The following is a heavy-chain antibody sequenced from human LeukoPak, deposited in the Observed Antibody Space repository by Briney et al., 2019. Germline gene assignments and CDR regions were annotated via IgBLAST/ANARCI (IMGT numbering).Heavy chain of an antibody. CDR3: ALSGYCSGGSCYSLV. D-gene: IGHD2-15*01. V-gene: IGHV1-18*01. CDR2: ISAYNGNT. J-gene: IGHJ4*02. CDR1: GYTFTSYG. Sequence: ASVKVSCKASGYTFTSYGISWLRQAPGQGLEWVGWISAYNGNTNYAQKLQGRVTMTTDTSTSTAYMELRSLRSDDTAVYYCALSGYCSGGSCYSLVWGQGTMVTVSP.